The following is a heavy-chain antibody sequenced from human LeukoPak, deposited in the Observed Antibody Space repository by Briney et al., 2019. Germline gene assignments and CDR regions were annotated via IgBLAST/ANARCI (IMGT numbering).Heavy chain of an antibody. D-gene: IGHD5-18*01. CDR1: GGSITSYY. J-gene: IGHJ4*02. CDR2: IYYSGST. Sequence: SETLSLTCTVSGGSITSYYWSWIRQPPGKGLEWIGFIYYSGSTNYNPSLKSRVTISVDTSKNQFSLKLSSVTAADTALYYCARENGYRYDYWGQGTLVTVSS. V-gene: IGHV4-59*01. CDR3: ARENGYRYDY.